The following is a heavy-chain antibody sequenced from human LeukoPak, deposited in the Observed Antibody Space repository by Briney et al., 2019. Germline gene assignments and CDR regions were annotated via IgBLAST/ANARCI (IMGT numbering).Heavy chain of an antibody. CDR1: GGSISSNNY. J-gene: IGHJ3*02. D-gene: IGHD2/OR15-2a*01. Sequence: PSDTLSLTCTVSGGSISSNNYWGWIRQPPGMGLEWIGSIHFTINTYYNPSLKSRLTISIDTSKNQFSLKLSSVTAADTAVYYCARDTSVVRDAFDIWGQGTMVTVSS. CDR2: IHFTINT. CDR3: ARDTSVVRDAFDI. V-gene: IGHV4-39*02.